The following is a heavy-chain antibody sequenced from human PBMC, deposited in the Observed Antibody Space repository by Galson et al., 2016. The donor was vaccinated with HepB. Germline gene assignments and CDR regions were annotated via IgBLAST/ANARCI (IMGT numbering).Heavy chain of an antibody. Sequence: SLRLSCAASGFTFRTYKMNWVRQASGKGLEWVEHITGAGTVMYHADSVEGRFTVSRDNAQNSLYVLMNSLRGEDTAVYYCARDAEVIPFDYWGKGTLVTVSS. CDR2: ITGAGTVM. CDR1: GFTFRTYK. D-gene: IGHD3-16*02. J-gene: IGHJ4*02. CDR3: ARDAEVIPFDY. V-gene: IGHV3-48*03.